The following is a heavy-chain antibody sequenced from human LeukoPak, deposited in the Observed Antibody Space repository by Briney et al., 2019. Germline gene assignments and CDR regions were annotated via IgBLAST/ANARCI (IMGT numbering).Heavy chain of an antibody. CDR3: ARVFTMVRGVMGFDY. Sequence: SETLSLTYTVYGASISSYYWTWIRQPPGQGLELMGNIYYSGSTNYNPSLKSRVTISVDTSKNQFSLKLSSVTAADTAVYYCARVFTMVRGVMGFDYWGQGTLVTVSS. D-gene: IGHD3-10*01. V-gene: IGHV4-59*01. CDR1: GASISSYY. J-gene: IGHJ4*02. CDR2: IYYSGST.